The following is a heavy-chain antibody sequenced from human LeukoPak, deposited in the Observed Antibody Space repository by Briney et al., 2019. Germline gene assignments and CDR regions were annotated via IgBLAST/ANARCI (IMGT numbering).Heavy chain of an antibody. J-gene: IGHJ4*02. CDR1: VYPFTGYY. V-gene: IGHV1-2*02. CDR2: INPNSGFT. CDR3: ARLADCSSSSCRSFDY. D-gene: IGHD2-2*01. Sequence: ASVKDSCKASVYPFTGYYLHWVRQAPGQGVEWMGWINPNSGFTNYAQKFQGRVTMTRDTSISTAYMELSRLRSEDTAVYYCARLADCSSSSCRSFDYWGRGTLVSVSS.